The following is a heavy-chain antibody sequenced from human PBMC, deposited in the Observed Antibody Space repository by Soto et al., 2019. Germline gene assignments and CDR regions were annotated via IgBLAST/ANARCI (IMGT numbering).Heavy chain of an antibody. CDR3: AGDTVKFGTSYYYYGMDV. CDR2: ISYSGST. J-gene: IGHJ6*02. D-gene: IGHD3-16*01. CDR1: GVSITSGGYS. Sequence: SETLCLTWAVSGVSITSGGYSWGWIRQPPGQGLEWIGYISYSGSTNYNPSLKSRVAISVDTSKNQFSLNLSSVAAADTAAYYCAGDTVKFGTSYYYYGMDVWGQGTRVTVS. V-gene: IGHV4-61*08.